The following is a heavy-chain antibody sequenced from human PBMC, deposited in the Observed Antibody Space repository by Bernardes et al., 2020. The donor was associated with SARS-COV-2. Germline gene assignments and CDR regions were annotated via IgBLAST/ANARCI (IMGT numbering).Heavy chain of an antibody. CDR3: VVRTTSFDC. V-gene: IGHV3-13*01. CDR1: GITFSNYD. CDR2: IGAPGDT. Sequence: GGSLRLSCAVSGITFSNYDMHWVRQAAGKGLDWVSTIGAPGDTYYPHSVKGRFTISRDNAKNSLFLQMSSLTTGDTAVYYCVVRTTSFDCWGQGTLVTVSS. D-gene: IGHD3-10*02. J-gene: IGHJ4*02.